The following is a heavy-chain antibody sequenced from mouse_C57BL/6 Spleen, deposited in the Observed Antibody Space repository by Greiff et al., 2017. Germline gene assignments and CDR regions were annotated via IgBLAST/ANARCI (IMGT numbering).Heavy chain of an antibody. D-gene: IGHD3-3*01. Sequence: EVKVVESGGGLVQPGGSLSLSCAASGFTFTDYYMSWVRQPPGKALEWLGFIRNKANGYTTEFSASVKGRFTISRDNSQNILYLQMNALRAEDSATYYCARYRGTGYYFDYWGQGTTLTVSS. CDR1: GFTFTDYY. CDR2: IRNKANGYTT. V-gene: IGHV7-3*01. J-gene: IGHJ2*01. CDR3: ARYRGTGYYFDY.